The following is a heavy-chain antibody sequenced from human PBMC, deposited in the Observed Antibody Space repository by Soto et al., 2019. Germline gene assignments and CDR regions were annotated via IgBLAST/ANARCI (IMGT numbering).Heavy chain of an antibody. V-gene: IGHV3-74*01. CDR2: INGDGSGT. J-gene: IGHJ4*02. CDR1: GFTFSNYW. D-gene: IGHD3-3*01. Sequence: EVQLVESGGGLVQPGGSLRLSCAASGFTFSNYWMHWVRQVPGEGLVWVSRINGDGSGTSYADSVKGRFTISRDNANNMVYLQMNSLRAEDTAVYYCATLFQYWGQGTLVTVSS. CDR3: ATLFQY.